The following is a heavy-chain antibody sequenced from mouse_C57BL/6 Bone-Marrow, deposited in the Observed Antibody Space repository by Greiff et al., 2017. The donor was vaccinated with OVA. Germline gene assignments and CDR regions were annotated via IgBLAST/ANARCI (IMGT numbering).Heavy chain of an antibody. D-gene: IGHD1-1*01. CDR3: TTESTVVGLDY. Sequence: EVQLQESGAELVRPGASVKLSCTASGFNIKDDYMHWVKQRPEQGLEWIGWLDPENGDTEYASKFQGKATITADTSSNTAYLQLSSLTSEDTAVYYCTTESTVVGLDYWGQGTSVTVSS. CDR1: GFNIKDDY. CDR2: LDPENGDT. J-gene: IGHJ4*01. V-gene: IGHV14-4*01.